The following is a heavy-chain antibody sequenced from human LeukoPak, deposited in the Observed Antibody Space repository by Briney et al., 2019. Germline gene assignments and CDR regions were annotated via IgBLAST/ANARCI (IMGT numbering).Heavy chain of an antibody. V-gene: IGHV3-48*04. CDR3: ARDPLNRDGYNNY. D-gene: IGHD5-24*01. Sequence: GGSLRLSCAASGFTFSSYSMNWVRQAPGKGLEWISYINSRGSIIYYTDSVKGRFTVSGDNAKNSLYLQMNSLRAEDTAVYYCARDPLNRDGYNNYWGQGTLVTVSS. J-gene: IGHJ4*02. CDR1: GFTFSSYS. CDR2: INSRGSII.